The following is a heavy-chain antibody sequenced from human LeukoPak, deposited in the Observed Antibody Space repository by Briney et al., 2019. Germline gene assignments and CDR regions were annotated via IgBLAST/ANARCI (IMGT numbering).Heavy chain of an antibody. CDR2: MNPNSGNT. CDR1: GYTFTSYD. CDR3: ARADYDILTGYLNWFDP. Sequence: ASVKVSCKASGYTFTSYDINWARQATGQGLEWMGWMNPNSGNTGYAQKFQGRVTMTRNTSISTAYMELSSLRSEDTAVYYCARADYDILTGYLNWFDPWGQGTLVTVSS. D-gene: IGHD3-9*01. V-gene: IGHV1-8*01. J-gene: IGHJ5*02.